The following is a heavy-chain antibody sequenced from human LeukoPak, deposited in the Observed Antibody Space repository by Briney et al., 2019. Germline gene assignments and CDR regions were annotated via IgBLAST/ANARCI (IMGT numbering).Heavy chain of an antibody. J-gene: IGHJ5*02. V-gene: IGHV4-31*03. Sequence: SETLSLTCTVSGGSISSGGYYWSWIRQHPGKGLEWIGYIYYSGSTYYNPYLKSRVTISVDTSKNQFSLKLSSVTAADTAVYYCARQKNYYGSGSYETWGQGTLVTVSS. CDR3: ARQKNYYGSGSYET. D-gene: IGHD3-10*01. CDR2: IYYSGST. CDR1: GGSISSGGYY.